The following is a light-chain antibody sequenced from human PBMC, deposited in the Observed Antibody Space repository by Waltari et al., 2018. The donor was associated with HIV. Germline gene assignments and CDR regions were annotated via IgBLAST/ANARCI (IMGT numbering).Light chain of an antibody. V-gene: IGKV1-16*01. CDR3: HQYNNFPLT. J-gene: IGKJ4*01. CDR1: QNVANW. Sequence: DIEMTQSPTSLSAFVGDRVTITCRPSQNVANWLSWFQQTPGKAPKSLIYTASSLQRGVPSRFSGSGSGTNFTLTINYLQREDSGIYYCHQYNNFPLTFGGGTKVEIK. CDR2: TAS.